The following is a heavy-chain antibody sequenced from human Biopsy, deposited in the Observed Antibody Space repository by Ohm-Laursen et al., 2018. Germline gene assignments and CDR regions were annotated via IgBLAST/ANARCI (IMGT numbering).Heavy chain of an antibody. J-gene: IGHJ1*01. CDR1: GGTFSNYG. CDR2: NIPILGTG. D-gene: IGHD3-9*01. Sequence: SVKVSCKVLGGTFSNYGVNWVRQAPGQGLEWLGGNIPILGTGNYAQKFQDRVTVAADTSTSTATMELRSLRSDDTAVYYCATKLTGYFHHWGQGTLVIVSS. CDR3: ATKLTGYFHH. V-gene: IGHV1-69*06.